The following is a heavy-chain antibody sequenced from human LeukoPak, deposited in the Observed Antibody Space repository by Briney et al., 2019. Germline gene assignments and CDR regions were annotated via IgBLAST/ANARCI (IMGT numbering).Heavy chain of an antibody. CDR3: AREGNYNDAFDI. Sequence: EGSLRLSCAASTFTLSDKYMSWVRQAPGKGLEWVSIIYGDGTTYYADSVKGRFTISRDNSKNTLYLQMNSLRAEDTAVYYCAREGNYNDAFDIWGQGTMVTVSS. CDR1: TFTLSDKY. V-gene: IGHV3-66*01. CDR2: IYGDGTT. D-gene: IGHD1-1*01. J-gene: IGHJ3*02.